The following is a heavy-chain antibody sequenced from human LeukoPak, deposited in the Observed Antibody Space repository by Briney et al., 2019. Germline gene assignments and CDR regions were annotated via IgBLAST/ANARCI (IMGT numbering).Heavy chain of an antibody. V-gene: IGHV4-39*07. J-gene: IGHJ3*02. Sequence: PSETLSLTCTVSGGSISSSSYYWGWIRQPPGKGLEWIGSIYYSGSTYYNPSLKSRVTISVDTSKNQFSLKLSSVTAADTAVYYCASSKLTDSSGYAFDIWGQGTMVTVSS. CDR1: GGSISSSSYY. CDR2: IYYSGST. CDR3: ASSKLTDSSGYAFDI. D-gene: IGHD3-22*01.